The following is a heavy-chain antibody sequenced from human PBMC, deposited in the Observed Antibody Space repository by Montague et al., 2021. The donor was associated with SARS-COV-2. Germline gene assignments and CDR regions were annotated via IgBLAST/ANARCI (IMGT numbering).Heavy chain of an antibody. CDR2: IYHSGST. V-gene: IGHV4-38-2*01. J-gene: IGHJ4*01. CDR1: GYSIITGYY. Sequence: SDTLSLTRSVSGYSIITGYYWAWVRQPPGKGLESIGNIYHSGSTXYNPSLKSRVTISVDTSKNQFSLKLNSLTAADTAVYFCARLSLGSYDSGADFDIWGQGALVTVSS. CDR3: ARLSLGSYDSGADFDI. D-gene: IGHD3-22*01.